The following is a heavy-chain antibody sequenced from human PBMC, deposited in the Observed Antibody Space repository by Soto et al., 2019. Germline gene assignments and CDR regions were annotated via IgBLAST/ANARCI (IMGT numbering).Heavy chain of an antibody. D-gene: IGHD3-10*01. J-gene: IGHJ4*02. Sequence: EVQLVESGGGLIQPGGSLRLSCAVSGFTVSNNYMSWVRQAPGKGLEGVSVIYSGGYTAYGDSVKGRFTISRDNSKNTSYLKVNTLGAGAAAVFYCATSRGGGGYWGQGTLVTVSS. CDR2: IYSGGYT. CDR3: ATSRGGGGY. CDR1: GFTVSNNY. V-gene: IGHV3-53*01.